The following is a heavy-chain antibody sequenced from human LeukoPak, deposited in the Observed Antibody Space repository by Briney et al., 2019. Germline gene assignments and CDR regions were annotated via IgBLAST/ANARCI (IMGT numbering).Heavy chain of an antibody. D-gene: IGHD5-12*01. CDR2: ISYSGNT. CDR1: GASISSSSYS. J-gene: IGHJ5*02. V-gene: IGHV4-39*07. CDR3: AAQALAVYRSPPAA. Sequence: PSETLSLTCTVSGASISSSSYSWGWIRQPPGKGLEWIGSISYSGNTYYNPSLKSRVTISVDTSKNQFSLKLSSVTAADTAVYYCAAQALAVYRSPPAAWGQGTLVTVSS.